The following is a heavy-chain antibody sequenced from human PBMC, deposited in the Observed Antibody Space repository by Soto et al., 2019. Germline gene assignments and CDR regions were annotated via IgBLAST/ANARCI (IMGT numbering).Heavy chain of an antibody. Sequence: QVQLQESGPGLVKPSQTLSLTCTVSGGSISSGGYYWSWIRQHPGKGLEWIGYIYYSGSTYYNPSLTSRVTISVDTSKNQFSLKLSSGTAADTAVYYCARGSVVAATLFDYWGQGTLVTVSS. CDR3: ARGSVVAATLFDY. V-gene: IGHV4-31*03. CDR1: GGSISSGGYY. J-gene: IGHJ4*02. CDR2: IYYSGST. D-gene: IGHD2-15*01.